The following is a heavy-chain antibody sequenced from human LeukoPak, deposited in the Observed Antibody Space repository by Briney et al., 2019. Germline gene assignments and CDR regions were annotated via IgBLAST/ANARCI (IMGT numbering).Heavy chain of an antibody. CDR3: ARQGGSYHYFDY. CDR1: GGSISSSSYY. V-gene: IGHV4-39*01. D-gene: IGHD1-26*01. J-gene: IGHJ4*02. CDR2: IYYSGST. Sequence: SETLSLTCTVSGGSISSSSYYWGWIRQPPGKGLEWIGSIYYSGSTYYNPSLKSRVTISVGTSKNQFSLKLSSVTAADTAVYYCARQGGSYHYFDYWGQGTLVTVSS.